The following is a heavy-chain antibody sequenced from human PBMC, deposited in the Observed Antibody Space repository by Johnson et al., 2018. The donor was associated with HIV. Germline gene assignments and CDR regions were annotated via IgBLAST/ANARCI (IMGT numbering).Heavy chain of an antibody. CDR3: STGYSVVVAGAMLLPLHDAFDI. D-gene: IGHD2-21*01. V-gene: IGHV3-15*01. CDR1: GFTFSNAW. CDR2: IKSESDGGTT. Sequence: VQLVESGGGLVKPGGSLRLSCAASGFTFSNAWMNWVRQAPGKGLEWVGRIKSESDGGTTDYPTPVKGRFTISRDDSKNMLYLQMNSLKIEDTAVYYCSTGYSVVVAGAMLLPLHDAFDIWGQGTMVTVSS. J-gene: IGHJ3*02.